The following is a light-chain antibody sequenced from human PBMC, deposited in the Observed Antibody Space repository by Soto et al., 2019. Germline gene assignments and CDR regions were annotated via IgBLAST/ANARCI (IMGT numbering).Light chain of an antibody. CDR1: QSLTSNY. V-gene: IGKV3-20*01. Sequence: EIVLTQSPGTLSLSPGERATLSCRASQSLTSNYLAWYQQKPGQAPRLLIYGASSRATGIPDRFSGSGSGTDFTLTISRLAPEDFAVYYCKQYESSPPPYTLGQGTKFEIK. CDR2: GAS. CDR3: KQYESSPPPYT. J-gene: IGKJ2*01.